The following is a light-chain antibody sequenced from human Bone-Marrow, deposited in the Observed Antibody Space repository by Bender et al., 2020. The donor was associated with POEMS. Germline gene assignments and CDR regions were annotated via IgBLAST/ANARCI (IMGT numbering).Light chain of an antibody. J-gene: IGLJ3*02. CDR3: QSYDSDLNGWV. V-gene: IGLV2-14*01. CDR2: EVS. CDR1: SIDVGGYNY. Sequence: QSALTQPASVSGSPGQSITISCTGTSIDVGGYNYVSWYQQHPGKAPKLMIYEVSNRPSGVSNRFSGSKSGNTASLAITGLQSEDEAAYFCQSYDSDLNGWVFGGGTKLTVL.